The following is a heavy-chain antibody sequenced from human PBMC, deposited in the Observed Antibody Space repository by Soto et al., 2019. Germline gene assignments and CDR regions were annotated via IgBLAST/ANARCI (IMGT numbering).Heavy chain of an antibody. CDR2: IIPIFGTA. V-gene: IGHV1-69*12. Sequence: QVQLVRSGAEVKKPGSSVKVSCKASGGTFSSYAISWVRQARGQGLEWMGGIIPIFGTANYAQKFQGRVTITADESTSTAYMELSSLRSEDTAVYYCARDARLLDFYWYFDLWGRGTLVTVSS. CDR1: GGTFSSYA. D-gene: IGHD2-15*01. CDR3: ARDARLLDFYWYFDL. J-gene: IGHJ2*01.